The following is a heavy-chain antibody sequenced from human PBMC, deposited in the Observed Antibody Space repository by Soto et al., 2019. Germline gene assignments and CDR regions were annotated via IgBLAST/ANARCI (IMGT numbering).Heavy chain of an antibody. CDR2: ISSSGSTI. V-gene: IGHV3-11*01. Sequence: TGGSLRLSCAASGFTFSDYYMSWIRQAPGKGLEWVSYISSSGSTIYYADSVKGRFTISRDNAKNSLYLQMNSLRAEDTAVYYCARVDRPATYAFDIWGQGTMVTVSS. CDR3: ARVDRPATYAFDI. CDR1: GFTFSDYY. D-gene: IGHD3-22*01. J-gene: IGHJ3*02.